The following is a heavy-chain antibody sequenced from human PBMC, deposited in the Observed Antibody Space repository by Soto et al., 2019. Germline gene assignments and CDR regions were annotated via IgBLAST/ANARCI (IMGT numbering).Heavy chain of an antibody. D-gene: IGHD1-26*01. CDR3: AKVLPDSGSYRCHFDY. Sequence: PGGSLRLSCAASGFTFSNYAMNWVRQAPGKGLERDSTISGSGGTTKYADSVKGRVTISRDNSKNTLYLQMNSLRAEDTVVYYCAKVLPDSGSYRCHFDYWGQGTLVTVSS. CDR2: ISGSGGTT. V-gene: IGHV3-23*01. CDR1: GFTFSNYA. J-gene: IGHJ4*02.